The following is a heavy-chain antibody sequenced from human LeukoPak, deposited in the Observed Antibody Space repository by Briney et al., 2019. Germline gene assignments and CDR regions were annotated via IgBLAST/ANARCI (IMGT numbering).Heavy chain of an antibody. V-gene: IGHV1-24*01. Sequence: GASVKVSCKVSGYTLTELSMHWVRQAPGKGLEWMGGFDPEDGETIYAQKFQGRVTMTEDTSTDTAYMELSSLRSEDTAVYYCATDRIAVAGIFPLKDAFDIWGQGTMVTVSS. CDR1: GYTLTELS. D-gene: IGHD6-19*01. CDR3: ATDRIAVAGIFPLKDAFDI. J-gene: IGHJ3*02. CDR2: FDPEDGET.